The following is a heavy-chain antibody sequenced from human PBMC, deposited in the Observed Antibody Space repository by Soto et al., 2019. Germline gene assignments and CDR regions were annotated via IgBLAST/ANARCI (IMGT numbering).Heavy chain of an antibody. Sequence: GGSLRLSCAASGFTFSSYAMSWVRQAPGKGLEWVSAISGSGGSTYYADSVKGRFTISRDNSKNTLYLQMNSLRAEDTAVYYCAKGIACSGGSCSVPNKAWYFDLWGRGTLVTVSS. J-gene: IGHJ2*01. D-gene: IGHD2-15*01. V-gene: IGHV3-23*01. CDR2: ISGSGGST. CDR3: AKGIACSGGSCSVPNKAWYFDL. CDR1: GFTFSSYA.